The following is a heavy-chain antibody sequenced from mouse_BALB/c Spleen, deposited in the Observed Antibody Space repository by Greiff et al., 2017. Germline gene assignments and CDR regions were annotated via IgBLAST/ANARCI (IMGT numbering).Heavy chain of an antibody. J-gene: IGHJ3*01. Sequence: EVQLQESGPGLVKPSQSLSLTCSVTGYSITSGYYWNWIRQFPGNKLEWMGYISYDGSNNYNPSLKNRISITRDTSKNQFFLKLNSVTTEDTATYYCARGAWFAYWGRGTLVTVSA. CDR1: GYSITSGYY. V-gene: IGHV3-6*02. CDR3: ARGAWFAY. CDR2: ISYDGSN.